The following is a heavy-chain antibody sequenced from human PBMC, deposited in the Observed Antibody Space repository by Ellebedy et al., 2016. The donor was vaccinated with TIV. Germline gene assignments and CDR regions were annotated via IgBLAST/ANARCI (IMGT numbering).Heavy chain of an antibody. D-gene: IGHD4-23*01. J-gene: IGHJ3*02. CDR1: GGSVSRRSYY. Sequence: SETLSLXXTVSGGSVSRRSYYWSWIRQSPGKGLEWIGYIYSSGSTKYNASLKSRLTISADTSKKHFSLKLNSATAADTAVYFCTYGINSDAFDIWGHGTLVTVSS. CDR2: IYSSGST. V-gene: IGHV4-61*03. CDR3: TYGINSDAFDI.